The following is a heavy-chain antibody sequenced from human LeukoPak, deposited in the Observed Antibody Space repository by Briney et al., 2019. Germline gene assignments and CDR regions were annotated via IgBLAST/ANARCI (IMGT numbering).Heavy chain of an antibody. J-gene: IGHJ4*02. V-gene: IGHV4-59*08. CDR3: ARSIFGATSNPYYFDY. CDR2: IYSSGST. D-gene: IGHD3-3*01. Sequence: SETLSLTCTVSGGSISTHYWSWIRQPPGKGLEYIGFIYSSGSTNYNPSLKSRVTMSLDTSKNQFSRKLSSVTAADTAVYYCARSIFGATSNPYYFDYWGQGTLVTVSS. CDR1: GGSISTHY.